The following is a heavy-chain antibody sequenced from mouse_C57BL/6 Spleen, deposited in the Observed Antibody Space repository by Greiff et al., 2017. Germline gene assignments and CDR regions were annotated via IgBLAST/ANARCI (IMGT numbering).Heavy chain of an antibody. CDR2: IRHKANGYTT. CDR1: GFTFTDYY. CDR3: ARYNTFYYAMDD. V-gene: IGHV7-3*01. J-gene: IGHJ4*01. Sequence: EVQGVESGGGLVQPGGSLSLSCAASGFTFTDYYMSWVRQPPVNALEWLGFIRHKANGYTTEYSASVKGRFTISRDNSQSILYLQMNALRAEDSATYYCARYNTFYYAMDDWGKGTSVTVSS.